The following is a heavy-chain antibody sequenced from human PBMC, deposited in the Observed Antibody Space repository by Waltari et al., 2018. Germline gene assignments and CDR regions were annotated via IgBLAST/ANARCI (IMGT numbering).Heavy chain of an antibody. D-gene: IGHD3-3*01. Sequence: EVQLLESGGGLVQPGGSLRLSCAASGFNFSSYAMSWVRQAPGNGLEWVSAIRGSGGCTYYADAVKGRFTISRDNSKNTLYLQMNSLRAEYTAVYYCAKDGHYDFWSGYTRYGMDVWGQGTTVTVSS. CDR2: IRGSGGCT. CDR1: GFNFSSYA. CDR3: AKDGHYDFWSGYTRYGMDV. V-gene: IGHV3-23*01. J-gene: IGHJ6*02.